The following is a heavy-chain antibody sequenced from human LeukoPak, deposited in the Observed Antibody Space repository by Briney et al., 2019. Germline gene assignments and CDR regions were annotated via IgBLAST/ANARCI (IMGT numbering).Heavy chain of an antibody. CDR2: ISGSGGST. D-gene: IGHD2-8*01. J-gene: IGHJ6*02. V-gene: IGHV3-23*01. Sequence: PGGSLRLSCAASGFTFSSYAMSWVRQAPGKGLEWVSAISGSGGSTYYADSVKGRFTISRDNSKNTLYLQMNSLRAEDTAVYYCAKGEYCTNGAPLYYYYGMDVWGQGTTVTVSS. CDR1: GFTFSSYA. CDR3: AKGEYCTNGAPLYYYYGMDV.